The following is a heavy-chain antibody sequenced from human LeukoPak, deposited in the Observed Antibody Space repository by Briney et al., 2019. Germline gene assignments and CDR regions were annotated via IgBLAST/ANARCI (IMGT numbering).Heavy chain of an antibody. D-gene: IGHD6-13*01. J-gene: IGHJ4*02. CDR3: TRSIAAAGRVDY. Sequence: GGSLRLSCAASGFTFSSYSMNWVRQAPGKGLEWVGFIRSKAYGGTTEYAASVKGRFTISRDDSKSIAYLQMNSLKTEDTAVYYCTRSIAAAGRVDYWGQGTLVTVSS. V-gene: IGHV3-49*04. CDR1: GFTFSSYS. CDR2: IRSKAYGGTT.